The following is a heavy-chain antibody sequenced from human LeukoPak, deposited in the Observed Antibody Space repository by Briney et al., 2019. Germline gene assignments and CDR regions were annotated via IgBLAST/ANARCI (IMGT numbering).Heavy chain of an antibody. CDR1: GYTFTSYD. CDR2: INPNSGGT. J-gene: IGHJ4*02. Sequence: GASVKVSCKASGYTFTSYDINWVRQATGQGLEWMGWINPNSGGTNYAQKFQGRVTMTRDTSISTAYMELSRLRSDDTAVYYCARDRVRIAAAGTSFGYWGQGTLVTVSS. D-gene: IGHD6-13*01. CDR3: ARDRVRIAAAGTSFGY. V-gene: IGHV1-2*02.